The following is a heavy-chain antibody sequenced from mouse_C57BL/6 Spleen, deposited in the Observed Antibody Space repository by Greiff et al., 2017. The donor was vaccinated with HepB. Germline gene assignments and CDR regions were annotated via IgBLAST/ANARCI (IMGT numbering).Heavy chain of an antibody. D-gene: IGHD2-1*01. V-gene: IGHV5-16*01. CDR3: ARGGPYGNFDY. CDR2: INYDGSST. Sequence: EVKLMESEGGLVQPGSSMKLSCTASGFTFSDYYMAWVRQVPEKGLEWVANINYDGSSTYYLDSLKSRFIISRDNAKNILYLQMSSLKSEDTATYYCARGGPYGNFDYWGQGTTLTVSS. CDR1: GFTFSDYY. J-gene: IGHJ2*01.